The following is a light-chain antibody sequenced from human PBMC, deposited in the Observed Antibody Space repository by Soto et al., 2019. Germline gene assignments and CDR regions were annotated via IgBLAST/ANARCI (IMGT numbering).Light chain of an antibody. Sequence: EIVMTQSPATMSVSPGERATLSCRASQSVSSNLAWYQQKPGQAPRLLIYGASTRATGIPARFSGSGSGTEFTLTISSLQPEDFATYYCQQSYSTGTFGQGTKVDIK. J-gene: IGKJ1*01. CDR1: QSVSSN. CDR3: QQSYSTGT. CDR2: GAS. V-gene: IGKV3-15*01.